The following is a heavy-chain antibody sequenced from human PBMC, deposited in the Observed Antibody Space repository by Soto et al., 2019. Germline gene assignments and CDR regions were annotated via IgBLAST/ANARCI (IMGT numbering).Heavy chain of an antibody. V-gene: IGHV3-30*18. CDR3: AKDLQAYGDYDYYCYGMDV. D-gene: IGHD4-17*01. CDR1: GFTFSTYG. J-gene: IGHJ6*02. CDR2: ISYDGTNK. Sequence: QVQLVESGGGEVQPGRSLTISCAASGFTFSTYGMHWVRQTPGKGLEWVAVISYDGTNKFYSDYVKGRFTISRDNFNNTLTLQMNSRRADDTAVYSFAKDLQAYGDYDYYCYGMDVWGLGTRVTLSS.